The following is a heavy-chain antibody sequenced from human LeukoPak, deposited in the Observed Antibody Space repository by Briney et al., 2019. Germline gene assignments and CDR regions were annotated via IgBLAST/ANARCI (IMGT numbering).Heavy chain of an antibody. CDR3: ARAPNFDCLLPPFDS. CDR1: GYTFTSYG. Sequence: ASVKVSCKASGYTFTSYGISWVRQAPGQGLEWMGWISAYNGNTNYAQKLQGRVTMTTDTSTSTAYMELRSLRSDDTAVYYCARAPNFDCLLPPFDSGGQGTLVTVSS. CDR2: ISAYNGNT. D-gene: IGHD3-9*01. V-gene: IGHV1-18*01. J-gene: IGHJ4*02.